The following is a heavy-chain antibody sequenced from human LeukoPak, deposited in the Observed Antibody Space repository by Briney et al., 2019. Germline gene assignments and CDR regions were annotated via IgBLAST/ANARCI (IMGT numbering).Heavy chain of an antibody. D-gene: IGHD3-22*01. CDR3: ARGWTYYYDSSGYYYGV. CDR2: IYYSGST. Sequence: SQTLSLTCTVSGGSLSSGDYYWSWVRQPPGKGLEWIGYIYYSGSTYYNPSLKSRVTISVDTSKNQLSLKLSSVTAADTAVYYCARGWTYYYDSSGYYYGVWGQGTLVTVSS. J-gene: IGHJ4*02. V-gene: IGHV4-30-4*01. CDR1: GGSLSSGDYY.